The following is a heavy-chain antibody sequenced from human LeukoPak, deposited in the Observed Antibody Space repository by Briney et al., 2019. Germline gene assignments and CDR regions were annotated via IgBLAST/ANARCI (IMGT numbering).Heavy chain of an antibody. J-gene: IGHJ6*03. Sequence: GRSLRLSCAGTGFKFSDKAMHWVRQAPGKGLEWVAVISYDGSNQNYADSVKGRFTISRDNSDNTQFLEMNSLRPEDTAVYYCARDGAARLLRYYYYMDLWGKGTTVTVSS. CDR1: GFKFSDKA. V-gene: IGHV3-30*03. CDR3: ARDGAARLLRYYYYMDL. D-gene: IGHD6-6*01. CDR2: ISYDGSNQ.